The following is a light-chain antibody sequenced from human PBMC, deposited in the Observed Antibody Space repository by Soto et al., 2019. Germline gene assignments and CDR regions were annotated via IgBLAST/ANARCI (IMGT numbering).Light chain of an antibody. Sequence: DIQMTQSPSTLPASVVDRVTITCRASQSIDRWLAWYQQRPGKAPKILIYHAPSLETGVPSRFSGSGSGTEFTLTISSLQPDDFATYYCQHYNSYGTFGQGTKVDIK. CDR3: QHYNSYGT. V-gene: IGKV1-5*01. CDR1: QSIDRW. J-gene: IGKJ1*01. CDR2: HAP.